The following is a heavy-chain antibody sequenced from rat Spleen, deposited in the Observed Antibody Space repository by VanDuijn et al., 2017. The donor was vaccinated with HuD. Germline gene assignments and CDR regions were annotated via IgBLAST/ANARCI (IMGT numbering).Heavy chain of an antibody. CDR3: TRGYVMDA. Sequence: EVQLVESDGGLVQPGRSLKLSCAASGFTFSNYHMAWVRQAPTKGLEWVAFISSGGGNTYYRDSVKGRFTISRDNAKNTQYLQMDSLRSEDTATYYCTRGYVMDAWGQGASVTVSS. V-gene: IGHV5S13*01. CDR2: ISSGGGNT. CDR1: GFTFSNYH. J-gene: IGHJ4*01.